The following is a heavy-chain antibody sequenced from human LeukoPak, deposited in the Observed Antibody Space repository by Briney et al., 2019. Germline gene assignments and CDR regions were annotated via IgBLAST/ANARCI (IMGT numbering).Heavy chain of an antibody. D-gene: IGHD5-18*01. CDR2: ISSSSIYI. CDR3: ARNKKGDRYTYGHDY. J-gene: IGHJ4*02. V-gene: IGHV3-21*01. CDR1: GFTFSSYS. Sequence: GGSLRLSCAASGFTFSSYSMNWVRQAPGKGLEWVSSISSSSIYIYYADSVKGRFTISRDNAKNSLYLQMNSLRAEDTAVYYCARNKKGDRYTYGHDYWGQGTLVTVSS.